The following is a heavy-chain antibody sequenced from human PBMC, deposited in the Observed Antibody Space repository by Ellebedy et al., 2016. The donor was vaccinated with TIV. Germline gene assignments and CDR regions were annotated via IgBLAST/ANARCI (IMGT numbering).Heavy chain of an antibody. V-gene: IGHV4-34*01. CDR1: GGSFSGYY. Sequence: MPSETLSLTCAVYGGSFSGYYWSWIRQPPGKGLEWIGEINHSGSTNYNSSLKSRGPISLDTSKTQFSLKLSSVTAADTAVYYCARGWRVGATMRMYWFDPWGQGTLFTVSS. D-gene: IGHD1-26*01. CDR3: ARGWRVGATMRMYWFDP. J-gene: IGHJ5*02. CDR2: INHSGST.